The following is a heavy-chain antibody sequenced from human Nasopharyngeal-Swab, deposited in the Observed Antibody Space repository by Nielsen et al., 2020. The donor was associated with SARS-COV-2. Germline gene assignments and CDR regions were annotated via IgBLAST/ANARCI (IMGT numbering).Heavy chain of an antibody. CDR1: GFTFSSYA. Sequence: GESLKISCAASGFTFSSYAMSRVRQAPGKGLEWVSAISGSGGSTYYADSVKGRFIISRDNSKNTLYLQMNSLRAEDTAVYYCAKDFSLSAFMVADMGFDYWGQGTLVTVSS. CDR3: AKDFSLSAFMVADMGFDY. CDR2: ISGSGGST. V-gene: IGHV3-23*01. J-gene: IGHJ4*02. D-gene: IGHD2/OR15-2a*01.